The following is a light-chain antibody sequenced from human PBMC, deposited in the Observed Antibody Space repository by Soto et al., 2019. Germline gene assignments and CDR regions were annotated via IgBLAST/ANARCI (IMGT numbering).Light chain of an antibody. V-gene: IGLV2-11*01. CDR1: SSDVGGYDY. J-gene: IGLJ2*01. CDR2: DVS. CDR3: CSYAGSYSWV. Sequence: QSVLTQPRSVSGSPGQSVTISYTGTSSDVGGYDYVSWYQQHPGIAPQLMIYDVSKRPSGVPDRFSGSKSGNTASLTISGLQAEDEADYYCCSYAGSYSWVFGGGTKLTVL.